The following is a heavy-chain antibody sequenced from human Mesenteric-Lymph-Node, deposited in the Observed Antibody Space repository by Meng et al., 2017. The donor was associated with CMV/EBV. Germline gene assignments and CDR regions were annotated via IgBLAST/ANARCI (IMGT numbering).Heavy chain of an antibody. CDR2: INLNTGDT. Sequence: ASVKVSCKPSGFTFTDYYINWVRQAPGQGLEWMGWINLNTGDTQYAQNFQGKVFLTRDTSITTAYVELASLTSDDTAFYFCARAQSIWNGVYFYSYGMDVWGQGT. CDR1: GFTFTDYY. CDR3: ARAQSIWNGVYFYSYGMDV. J-gene: IGHJ6*02. V-gene: IGHV1-2*02. D-gene: IGHD3-3*01.